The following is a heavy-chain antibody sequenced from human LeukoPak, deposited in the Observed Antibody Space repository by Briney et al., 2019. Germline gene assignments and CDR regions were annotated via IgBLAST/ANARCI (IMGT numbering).Heavy chain of an antibody. CDR1: GYRFTSYY. CDR2: INPSGGST. Sequence: ASVKVSCKASGYRFTSYYMHWVRQTPGQGLEWMGIINPSGGSTSYVQKFQGRVTMTRDTSTSTVYMELSSVRSEDTAGYYCARGLNYGDPPNYWGQGTLVTVSS. V-gene: IGHV1-46*03. J-gene: IGHJ4*02. D-gene: IGHD4-17*01. CDR3: ARGLNYGDPPNY.